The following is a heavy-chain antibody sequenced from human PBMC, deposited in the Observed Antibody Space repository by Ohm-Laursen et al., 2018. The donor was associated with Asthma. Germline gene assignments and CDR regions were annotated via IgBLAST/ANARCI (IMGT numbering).Heavy chain of an antibody. CDR2: IHYSGSN. V-gene: IGHV4-31*03. J-gene: IGHJ4*02. CDR3: ARDGRLRGSFDY. Sequence: TLSLTCTVSGGSISSGHYYWTWIRQRPGKGLEWIGNIHYSGSNIYNPSLESRLSISVDTSKNQFSLNLSSVTAADTALYYCARDGRLRGSFDYWGQGNLVTVSS. D-gene: IGHD3-10*01. CDR1: GGSISSGHYY.